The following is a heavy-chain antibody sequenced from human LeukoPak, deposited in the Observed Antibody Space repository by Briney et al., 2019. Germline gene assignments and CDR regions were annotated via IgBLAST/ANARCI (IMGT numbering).Heavy chain of an antibody. CDR2: IYSGGST. V-gene: IGHV3-66*01. Sequence: GGSLRLSCAASGFTVSSNYMSWVRQAPGKGLEWVSVIYSGGSTYYADSVKGRFTISRDNSKNTLYLQMNSLRAEDTAVYYCARGIRQLWPYIDYWGQGTLVTVSS. D-gene: IGHD5-18*01. CDR1: GFTVSSNY. J-gene: IGHJ4*02. CDR3: ARGIRQLWPYIDY.